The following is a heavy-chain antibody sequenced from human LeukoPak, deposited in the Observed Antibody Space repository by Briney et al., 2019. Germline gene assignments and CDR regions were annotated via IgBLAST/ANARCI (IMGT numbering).Heavy chain of an antibody. V-gene: IGHV4-59*01. CDR3: ARGNYDSSGYYFDY. Sequence: PSETLSLTCTVSGGSISSYYWSWIRQPPGRGLEWIGYIYYSGSTNYNPSLKSRVTISVDTSKNQFSLKLSSVTAADTAVYYCARGNYDSSGYYFDYWGQGTLVTVSS. D-gene: IGHD3-22*01. CDR2: IYYSGST. CDR1: GGSISSYY. J-gene: IGHJ4*02.